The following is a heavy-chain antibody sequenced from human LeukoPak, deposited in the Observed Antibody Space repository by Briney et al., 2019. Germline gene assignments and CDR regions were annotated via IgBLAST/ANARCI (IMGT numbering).Heavy chain of an antibody. J-gene: IGHJ6*03. CDR3: AKLGGSSWTIYYYYYMDV. V-gene: IGHV3-23*01. CDR1: GFTFSSYA. Sequence: GGSLRLSCAASGFTFSSYAMSWVRQAPGKGLEWVSAISGSGGSTYYADSVKGRFTISRDNSKNTLYLQMNSLRAEDTAVYYCAKLGGSSWTIYYYYYMDVWGKGTTVTVSS. CDR2: ISGSGGST. D-gene: IGHD6-13*01.